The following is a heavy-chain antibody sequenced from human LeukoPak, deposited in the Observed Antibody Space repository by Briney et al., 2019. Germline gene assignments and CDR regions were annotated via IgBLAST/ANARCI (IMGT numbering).Heavy chain of an antibody. D-gene: IGHD6-13*01. CDR1: GGSISSSNW. J-gene: IGHJ6*02. CDR3: AREGAAEPISYYYYYGMDV. CDR2: IYHSGST. V-gene: IGHV4-4*02. Sequence: PSGTLSLTCAVSGGSISSSNWWSWVRQPPGKGLEWIGEIYHSGSTYYNPSLKSRVTISVDTSKNQFSLKLSSVTAADTAVYYCAREGAAEPISYYYYYGMDVWGQGTTVTVSS.